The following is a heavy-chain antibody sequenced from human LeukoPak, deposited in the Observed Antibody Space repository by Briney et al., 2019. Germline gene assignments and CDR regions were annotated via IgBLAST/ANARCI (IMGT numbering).Heavy chain of an antibody. J-gene: IGHJ4*02. CDR1: GGSISSSSYY. Sequence: SETLSLTCTVSGGSISSSSYYWGWIRQPPGKGLEWIGSIYYSGSTYYNPSLKSRVTISVDTSKNQFSLKLSSVTAADTAVYYCARLNLHRGGSSDYWGQGTLVTVSS. CDR2: IYYSGST. CDR3: ARLNLHRGGSSDY. D-gene: IGHD2-15*01. V-gene: IGHV4-39*01.